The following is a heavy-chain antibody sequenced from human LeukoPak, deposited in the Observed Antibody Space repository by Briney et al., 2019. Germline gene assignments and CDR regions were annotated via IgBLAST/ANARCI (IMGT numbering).Heavy chain of an antibody. D-gene: IGHD1-14*01. CDR3: AGETRHFGYYYYYMDV. J-gene: IGHJ6*03. CDR1: GGSISSHY. CDR2: IQTSGSI. Sequence: KPSETLSLTCTVSGGSISSHYWSWIRQPAGKGLECIGRIQTSGSINYNPSLKSRVTMSVDTSKNQLSLKLRSVTAADTAVYYCAGETRHFGYYYYYMDVWGKGTTVTISS. V-gene: IGHV4-4*07.